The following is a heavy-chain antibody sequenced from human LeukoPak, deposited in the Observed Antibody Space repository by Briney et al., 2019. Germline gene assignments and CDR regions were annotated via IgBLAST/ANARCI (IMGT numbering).Heavy chain of an antibody. J-gene: IGHJ5*02. CDR3: ARAQAGNYDWPLDL. Sequence: ASVKVSCKASGYTFTGYYMHWVRQAPGQGLEWMGAIIPFLDTSNYPPKFQDRVTITTDESTSTAYMELSGLRSDDTAVYYCARAQAGNYDWPLDLWGQGTLVTVSS. CDR1: GYTFTGYY. D-gene: IGHD5-12*01. V-gene: IGHV1-69*05. CDR2: IIPFLDTS.